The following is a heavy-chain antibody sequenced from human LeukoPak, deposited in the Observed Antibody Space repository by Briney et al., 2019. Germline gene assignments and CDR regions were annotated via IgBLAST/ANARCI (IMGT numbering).Heavy chain of an antibody. V-gene: IGHV3-74*01. J-gene: IGHJ3*02. CDR3: ASPLSPGDLRGRNAFDI. D-gene: IGHD3-16*01. CDR1: GFTFSSHW. CDR2: IDSDGSNT. Sequence: PGGSLRLSCAASGFTFSSHWMHWVRQAPGKGLVWVSRIDSDGSNTFYADSVKGRFTISRDNARNTLFLQLNSLRAEDTAVYYCASPLSPGDLRGRNAFDIWGQGTMVTVSS.